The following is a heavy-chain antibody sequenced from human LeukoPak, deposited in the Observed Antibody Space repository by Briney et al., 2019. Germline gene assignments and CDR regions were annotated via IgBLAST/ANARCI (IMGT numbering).Heavy chain of an antibody. CDR2: INPNRGGT. D-gene: IGHD4-17*01. CDR1: GYTFTGYY. Sequence: ASVSVSSTASGYTFTGYYMHWVRQAPGQGLEWMGWINPNRGGTNYAQKLQGRVTITRDTSISTAYMELSRLRSDDTAVYYWARGGRDYGDYVRSYYYYMDVWGKGTTVTVSS. J-gene: IGHJ6*03. CDR3: ARGGRDYGDYVRSYYYYMDV. V-gene: IGHV1-2*02.